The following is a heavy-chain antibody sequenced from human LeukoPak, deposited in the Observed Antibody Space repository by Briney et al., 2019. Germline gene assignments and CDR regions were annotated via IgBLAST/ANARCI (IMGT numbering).Heavy chain of an antibody. D-gene: IGHD5-12*01. CDR1: GFTFSSYA. V-gene: IGHV3-30*04. Sequence: GGSLRLSCAASGFTFSSYAMHWVRQAPGKGLEWVADISYDGSNKYYADSVKGRFTISRDNSKNTLYLQMNSLRAEDTAVYYCARGAIIVATGYWFDPWGQGTLVTVSS. CDR2: ISYDGSNK. CDR3: ARGAIIVATGYWFDP. J-gene: IGHJ5*02.